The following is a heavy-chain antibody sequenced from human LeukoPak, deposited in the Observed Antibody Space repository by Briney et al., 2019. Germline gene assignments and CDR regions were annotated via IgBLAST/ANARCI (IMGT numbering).Heavy chain of an antibody. CDR3: TRGPVEYCSGGSCYDAFDI. J-gene: IGHJ3*02. V-gene: IGHV4-59*01. Sequence: SETLSLTCTVSGGSISSYYWSWIRQPPGKGLEWIGYIYYSGSTNYNPSLKSRVTISVDTSKNQFSLKLSSATAADTAVYYCTRGPVEYCSGGSCYDAFDIWGQGTLVTVSS. CDR2: IYYSGST. CDR1: GGSISSYY. D-gene: IGHD2-15*01.